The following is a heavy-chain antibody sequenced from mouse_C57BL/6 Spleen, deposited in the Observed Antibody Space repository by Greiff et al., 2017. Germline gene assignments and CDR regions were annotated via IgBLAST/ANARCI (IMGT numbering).Heavy chain of an antibody. Sequence: VQLQQSGAELVRPGASVKLSCTASGFNIKDYYMHWVKQRPEQGLEWIGRLDPEDGDTEYAATFQGQATMTTDTSSNTAYLQLSSLTSEDTAVYYCTTTYGSSYRDLDYWGQGTTLTVSS. V-gene: IGHV14-1*01. CDR3: TTTYGSSYRDLDY. CDR1: GFNIKDYY. D-gene: IGHD1-1*01. J-gene: IGHJ2*01. CDR2: LDPEDGDT.